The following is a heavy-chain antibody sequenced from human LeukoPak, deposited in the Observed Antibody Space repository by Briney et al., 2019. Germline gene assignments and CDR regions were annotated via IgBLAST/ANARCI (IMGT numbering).Heavy chain of an antibody. V-gene: IGHV3-33*01. CDR2: IWYDGSNK. Sequence: GRSLRLSCAASGFTFSSYGMHWVRQAPGKGLEWVAVIWYDGSNKYYADSVKGRFTISRDNSKNTLYLQMNSLRAEDTAVYYCARATSGSYYGSGSYFRWGQGTLVTVSS. CDR3: ARATSGSYYGSGSYFR. CDR1: GFTFSSYG. J-gene: IGHJ4*02. D-gene: IGHD3-10*01.